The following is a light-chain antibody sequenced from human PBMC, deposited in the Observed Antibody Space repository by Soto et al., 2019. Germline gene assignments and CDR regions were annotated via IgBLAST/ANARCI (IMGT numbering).Light chain of an antibody. CDR3: QQYNNWPPKT. J-gene: IGKJ1*01. CDR2: GAS. Sequence: EIVMTQSPATLSVSPGERATLSCRASQSVSSNLAWYQQKPGPAPRLLIYGASTRATGIPARFSGSGSGTEFTLTISSLQSEDFAVYCCQQYNNWPPKTFGQGTKVEIK. V-gene: IGKV3-15*01. CDR1: QSVSSN.